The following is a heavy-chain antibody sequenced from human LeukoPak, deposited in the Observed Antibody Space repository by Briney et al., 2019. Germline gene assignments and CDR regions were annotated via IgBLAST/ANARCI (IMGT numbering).Heavy chain of an antibody. V-gene: IGHV3-30-3*01. CDR2: ISYDGSNK. Sequence: GGSLRLSYAASGFTFSSYAMHWVRQAPGKGLEWVAVISYDGSNKYYADSVKGRFTISRDNSKNTLYLQMNSLRAEDTAVYYCARDNWNVGIFWFWGQGTLVTVSS. D-gene: IGHD1-20*01. CDR3: ARDNWNVGIFWF. CDR1: GFTFSSYA. J-gene: IGHJ4*02.